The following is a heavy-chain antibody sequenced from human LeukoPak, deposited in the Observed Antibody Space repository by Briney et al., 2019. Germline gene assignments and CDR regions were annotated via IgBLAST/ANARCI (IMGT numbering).Heavy chain of an antibody. CDR1: GFTFSNYG. Sequence: GGSLRLSCAASGFTFSNYGMHWVRQVPGKGLEWVAAIWFDGIRKYYADSVKGRLTISRDNSKNTLYLQMNSLRAEDTAVYYCARDLEDSSPFGAFDMWGQGTMVTVSS. CDR2: IWFDGIRK. CDR3: ARDLEDSSPFGAFDM. V-gene: IGHV3-33*01. J-gene: IGHJ3*02. D-gene: IGHD3-22*01.